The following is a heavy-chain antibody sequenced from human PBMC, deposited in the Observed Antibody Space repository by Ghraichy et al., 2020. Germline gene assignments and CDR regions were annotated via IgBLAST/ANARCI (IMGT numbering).Heavy chain of an antibody. CDR2: IRYDGSDI. Sequence: LTCAASGFTFSAYGMHWVRQAPGKGLQWVAFIRYDGSDIYYADSVQGRFTISRDNSKNTLYLQMNSLRPEDTAVYYCAKDSSGWSYFDYWGQGTLVTVSS. CDR1: GFTFSAYG. J-gene: IGHJ4*02. CDR3: AKDSSGWSYFDY. V-gene: IGHV3-30*02. D-gene: IGHD6-19*01.